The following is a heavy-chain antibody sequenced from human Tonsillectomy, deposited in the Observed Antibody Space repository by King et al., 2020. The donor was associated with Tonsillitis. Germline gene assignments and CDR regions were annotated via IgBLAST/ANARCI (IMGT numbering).Heavy chain of an antibody. CDR2: IRSKAYGGTT. V-gene: IGHV3-49*04. D-gene: IGHD6-19*01. CDR3: TRVNGRGWVFDL. CDR1: GFTFGDYA. Sequence: VQLVESGGGLVQPGRSLRLSCTASGFTFGDYAMSWVRQAPGKGLEWVGCIRSKAYGGTTEYAASVKGRFTISRDDTKRMAYLQMNSLKTEDTAVYYCTRVNGRGWVFDLWGRGTLVTVSS. J-gene: IGHJ2*01.